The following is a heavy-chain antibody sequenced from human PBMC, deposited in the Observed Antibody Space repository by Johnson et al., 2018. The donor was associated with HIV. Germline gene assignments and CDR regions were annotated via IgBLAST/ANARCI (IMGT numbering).Heavy chain of an antibody. D-gene: IGHD3-10*01. Sequence: VQLVESGGGLVQPGGSLRLSCAASGFTFSSYDMHWVRQATGKGLEWVSAIGTAGDTYYPGSVKGRFTISRDNSKNTLFVQMNSLRAEDTAVYYCANLAYGSGTYWGSDASDIWGQGTLVTVSS. V-gene: IGHV3-13*01. J-gene: IGHJ3*02. CDR1: GFTFSSYD. CDR3: ANLAYGSGTYWGSDASDI. CDR2: IGTAGDT.